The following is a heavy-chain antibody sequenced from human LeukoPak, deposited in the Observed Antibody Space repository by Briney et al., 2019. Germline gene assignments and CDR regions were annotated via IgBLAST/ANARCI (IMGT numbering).Heavy chain of an antibody. D-gene: IGHD4-17*01. CDR3: ARGEDYGDYFDY. J-gene: IGHJ4*02. Sequence: GGSLRLSCAASGLTVSSNYMNWVRQAPGKGLEWVSVIYSGGSTYYADSVRGRFTISRDNSKNMLYLQMNSLRAEDTAVYYCARGEDYGDYFDYWGQGTLVTVSS. CDR1: GLTVSSNY. V-gene: IGHV3-53*01. CDR2: IYSGGST.